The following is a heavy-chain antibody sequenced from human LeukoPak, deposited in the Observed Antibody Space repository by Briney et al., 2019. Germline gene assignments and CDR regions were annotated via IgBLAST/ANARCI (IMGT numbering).Heavy chain of an antibody. CDR1: GFTFSSYA. CDR2: ISGSGGST. J-gene: IGHJ4*02. Sequence: PGGSLRLSCAASGFTFSSYAMSWVRQAPGKGLEWVSAISGSGGSTYYADSVKGRFTISRDNSKNTLYLQMNSLRAEDTAVYYCAKDRNLYYDILAGLDYWGQGTLVTVSS. V-gene: IGHV3-23*01. D-gene: IGHD3-9*01. CDR3: AKDRNLYYDILAGLDY.